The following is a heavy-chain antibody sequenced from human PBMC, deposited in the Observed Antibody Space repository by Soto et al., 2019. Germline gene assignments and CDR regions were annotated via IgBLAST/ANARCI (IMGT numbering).Heavy chain of an antibody. D-gene: IGHD3-3*01. CDR2: ISGSGGST. CDR3: AKDSPTYYDFWRGCFDY. Sequence: EVQLLESGGGLVQPGGSLRLSCAASGFTFSSYAMSWVRQAPGMGLEWVSAISGSGGSTYYADSVKGRFTISRDNSNNTLYLQMNSLRAEDTAVYYCAKDSPTYYDFWRGCFDYRGQGTLVTVSS. V-gene: IGHV3-23*01. CDR1: GFTFSSYA. J-gene: IGHJ4*02.